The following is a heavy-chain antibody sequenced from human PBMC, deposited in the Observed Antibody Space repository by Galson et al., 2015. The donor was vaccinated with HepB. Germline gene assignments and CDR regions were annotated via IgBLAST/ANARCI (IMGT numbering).Heavy chain of an antibody. V-gene: IGHV1-18*01. CDR2: ISPYNENT. Sequence: SVKVSCKASGYTFTSYGLSWLRQAPGQGLEYMGWISPYNENTNYAQKLQGRVTMTTDKSTTTAYMELRSLRSDDTAVYYCALRTGTYPYYFDFWGQGTLVAVSS. CDR1: GYTFTSYG. J-gene: IGHJ4*02. CDR3: ALRTGTYPYYFDF. D-gene: IGHD3-10*01.